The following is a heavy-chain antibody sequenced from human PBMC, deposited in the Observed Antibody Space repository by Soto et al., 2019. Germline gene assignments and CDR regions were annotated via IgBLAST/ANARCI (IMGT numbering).Heavy chain of an antibody. Sequence: RGESLKISCKGSGYSFTSYWIGWVRQMPGKGLEWMGIIYPGDSDTRYSPSFQGQVTISADKSISTAYLQWSSLKASDTAMYYCERCNIADRHAHNWFDTWGQGTLVTVSS. CDR2: IYPGDSDT. V-gene: IGHV5-51*01. CDR3: ERCNIADRHAHNWFDT. CDR1: GYSFTSYW. J-gene: IGHJ5*02. D-gene: IGHD6-6*01.